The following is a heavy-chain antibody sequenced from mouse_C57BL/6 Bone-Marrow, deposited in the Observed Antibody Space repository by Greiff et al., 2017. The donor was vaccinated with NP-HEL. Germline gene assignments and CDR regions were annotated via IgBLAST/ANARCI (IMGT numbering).Heavy chain of an antibody. Sequence: QVQLQQPGAELVKPGASVKMSCKASGYTFTSYWITWVKQRPGQGLEWIGDIYPGSGSTTYNEKFKSKATLTVDTSSSAAYMQLSSLTSEDSAVYYCARYLYYYGTDWGQGTTLTVSS. CDR3: ARYLYYYGTD. CDR2: IYPGSGST. V-gene: IGHV1-55*01. D-gene: IGHD1-1*01. CDR1: GYTFTSYW. J-gene: IGHJ2*01.